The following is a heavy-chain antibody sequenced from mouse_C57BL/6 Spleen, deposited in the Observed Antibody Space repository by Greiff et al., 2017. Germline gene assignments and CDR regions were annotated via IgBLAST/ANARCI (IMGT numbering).Heavy chain of an antibody. V-gene: IGHV5-4*01. CDR3: ARERITTVVRYFDV. D-gene: IGHD1-1*01. CDR2: ISDGGSYT. J-gene: IGHJ1*03. Sequence: EVKLMESGGGLVKPGGSLKLSCAASGFTFSSYAMSWVRQTPEKRLEWVATISDGGSYTYYPDNVKGRFTISRDNAKNNLYLQMSHLKSEDTAMYYCARERITTVVRYFDVWGTGTTVTVSS. CDR1: GFTFSSYA.